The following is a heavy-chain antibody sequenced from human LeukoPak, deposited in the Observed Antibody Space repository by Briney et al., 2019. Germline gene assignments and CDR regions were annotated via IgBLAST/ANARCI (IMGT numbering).Heavy chain of an antibody. CDR3: ARVTVVGKYYYYGMDV. J-gene: IGHJ6*02. Sequence: SETLSLTCAVYGGSFSGYYWSWIRQPPGKGLEWIGYIYYSGSTNYNPSLKSRVTISVDTSKNQFSLKLSSVTAADTAVYYCARVTVVGKYYYYGMDVWGQGTTVTVSS. CDR1: GGSFSGYY. CDR2: IYYSGST. V-gene: IGHV4-59*01. D-gene: IGHD3-22*01.